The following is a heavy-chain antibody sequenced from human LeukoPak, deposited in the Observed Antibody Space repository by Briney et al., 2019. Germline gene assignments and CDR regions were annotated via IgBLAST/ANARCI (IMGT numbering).Heavy chain of an antibody. D-gene: IGHD5-12*01. CDR1: GGTFSSYA. CDR3: ARGDIVATMGPEGYFDY. J-gene: IGHJ4*02. V-gene: IGHV1-69*13. CDR2: IIPIFGTA. Sequence: ASVKVSCKASGGTFSSYAISWVRQAPGQGLEWMGGIIPIFGTANYAQKFQGRVTITADESTSTAYMELSSLRSEDTAVYYCARGDIVATMGPEGYFDYWGQGTLVTVSS.